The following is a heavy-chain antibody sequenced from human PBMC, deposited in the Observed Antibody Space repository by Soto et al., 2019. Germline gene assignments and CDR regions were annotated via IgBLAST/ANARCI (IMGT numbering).Heavy chain of an antibody. J-gene: IGHJ6*03. CDR2: INHSGST. Sequence: SETLSLTCAVYGGSFSGYYWSWIRQPPGKGLEWIGEINHSGSTNYNPSLKSRVTISVDTSKNQFSLKLSSVTAADTAVYYCARVSGYSGYVSPCSGGSCYYYYMDVWGKGTTVTVSS. V-gene: IGHV4-34*01. D-gene: IGHD2-15*01. CDR3: ARVSGYSGYVSPCSGGSCYYYYMDV. CDR1: GGSFSGYY.